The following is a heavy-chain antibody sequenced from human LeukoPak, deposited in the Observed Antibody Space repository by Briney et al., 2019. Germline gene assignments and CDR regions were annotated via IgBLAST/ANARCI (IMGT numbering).Heavy chain of an antibody. CDR2: IYYSGST. V-gene: IGHV4-59*01. D-gene: IGHD3-22*01. CDR3: AGGDSSGYYYVSL. CDR1: GDSIGTYY. Sequence: SETLSLTCTVSGDSIGTYYWSWIRQPPGKGLEWIGYIYYSGSTNYNPSLKSRVTISVDTSKNQFSLKLSSVTAAGTAVYYCAGGDSSGYYYVSLWGQGTLVTVSS. J-gene: IGHJ4*02.